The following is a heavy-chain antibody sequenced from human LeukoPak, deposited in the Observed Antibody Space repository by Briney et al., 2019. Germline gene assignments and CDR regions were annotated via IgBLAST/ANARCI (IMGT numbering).Heavy chain of an antibody. CDR3: TKSDGYYYYYMDV. D-gene: IGHD3-3*01. CDR2: LSGSQGASSS. CDR1: GFTFSNYA. V-gene: IGHV3-23*01. J-gene: IGHJ6*03. Sequence: PGGSLRLSCAASGFTFSNYAMNWVRQAPGKAMEWVSSLSGSQGASSSHTADSVKGRFTISRDNSKNRLFLEMTDLRPDDTAVYYCTKSDGYYYYYMDVWGKGTAVTVS.